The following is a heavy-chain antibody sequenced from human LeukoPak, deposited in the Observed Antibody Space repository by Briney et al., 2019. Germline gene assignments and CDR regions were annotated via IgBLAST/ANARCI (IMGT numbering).Heavy chain of an antibody. J-gene: IGHJ4*02. CDR2: IIPIFDTA. D-gene: IGHD6-13*01. CDR1: GGTFSSYA. V-gene: IGHV1-69*13. CDR3: AHQQLGSSKFDY. Sequence: AVKVSCKASGGTFSSYAISWVRQAPGQGLEWMGGIIPIFDTANYAQKFQGRVTITADESTSTAYMELSSMRSEGTAVYYCAHQQLGSSKFDYWGQGTLVTVSS.